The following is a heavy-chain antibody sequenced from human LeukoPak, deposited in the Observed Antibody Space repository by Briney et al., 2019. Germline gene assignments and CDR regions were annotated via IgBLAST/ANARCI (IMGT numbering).Heavy chain of an antibody. J-gene: IGHJ6*02. V-gene: IGHV3-13*01. CDR1: GFTFSSYD. D-gene: IGHD2-15*01. CDR2: IGTAGDT. CDR3: ARSGRYCSGGSCDYYYYGMDV. Sequence: GGSLRLSCAASGFTFSSYDMHWVRQATGKGLEWVSAIGTAGDTYYPGSVKGRFTISRENATNSLYLQMNSLRAGDTAVYYCARSGRYCSGGSCDYYYYGMDVWGQGTTVTVSS.